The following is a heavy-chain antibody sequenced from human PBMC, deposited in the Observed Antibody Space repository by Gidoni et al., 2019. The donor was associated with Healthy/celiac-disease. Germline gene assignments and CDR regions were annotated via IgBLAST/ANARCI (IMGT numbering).Heavy chain of an antibody. Sequence: QVQLQESGPGLVKPSQTLSLTCTVSGGSISRGGYYWSWIRQHPGKGLEWIGYIYYSGSTYYNPSLKSRVTISVDTSKNQFSLKLSSVTAADTAVYYCAREVRFLEWLLERSDAFDIWGQGTMVTVSS. J-gene: IGHJ3*02. CDR2: IYYSGST. CDR1: GGSISRGGYY. CDR3: AREVRFLEWLLERSDAFDI. D-gene: IGHD3-3*01. V-gene: IGHV4-31*03.